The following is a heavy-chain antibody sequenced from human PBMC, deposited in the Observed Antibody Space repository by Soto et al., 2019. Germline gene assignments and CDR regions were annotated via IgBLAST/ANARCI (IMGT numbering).Heavy chain of an antibody. J-gene: IGHJ3*02. CDR3: ASQDFGVVISGAFDI. Sequence: PGWSLRLSCAASGFTFSSYSMNWVRQAPGKGLEWVSSISSSSSYIYYADSVKGRFTISRDNAKNSLYLQMNSLRAEDTAVYYCASQDFGVVISGAFDIWGQGTMVTVS. V-gene: IGHV3-21*01. CDR2: ISSSSSYI. CDR1: GFTFSSYS. D-gene: IGHD3-3*01.